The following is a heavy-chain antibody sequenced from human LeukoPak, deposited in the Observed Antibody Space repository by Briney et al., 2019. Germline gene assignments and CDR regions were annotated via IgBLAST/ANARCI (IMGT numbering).Heavy chain of an antibody. CDR3: ARGGDTAMVVDY. Sequence: SVKVSCKASGGTFSSYAISWVRQAPGQGLEWMGRIIPILGIANYAQKFQGRVTITADKSTSTAYMELSSLRSEDTAVYYCARGGDTAMVVDYWGQGTLITVSS. V-gene: IGHV1-69*04. J-gene: IGHJ4*02. D-gene: IGHD5-18*01. CDR2: IIPILGIA. CDR1: GGTFSSYA.